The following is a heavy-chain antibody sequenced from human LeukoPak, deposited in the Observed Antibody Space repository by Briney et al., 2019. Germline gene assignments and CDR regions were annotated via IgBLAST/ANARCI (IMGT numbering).Heavy chain of an antibody. J-gene: IGHJ4*02. CDR1: GGPISSFY. CDR3: ASGGYSGYAFDY. Sequence: PSETLSLTCTVSGGPISSFYWSWIRQPPGKGLQWIGYIYYSGITRYNPSLKSRVTISVDTSKNQFSLKLSSVTAADTAVYYCASGGYSGYAFDYWGQGILVTVSS. V-gene: IGHV4-59*01. CDR2: IYYSGIT. D-gene: IGHD5-12*01.